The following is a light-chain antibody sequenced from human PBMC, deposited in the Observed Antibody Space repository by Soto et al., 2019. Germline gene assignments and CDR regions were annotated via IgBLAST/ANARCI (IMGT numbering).Light chain of an antibody. CDR1: SSDIGTYDH. CDR2: SVS. Sequence: ALTQPASVSGSPGQSITISCSGTSSDIGTYDHVAWFQQFPGKTPKLMIYSVSNRPSGVSYRFSGSKSGNTASLTISGLQAEDEADYYCISYTVSRSYVFGTGTKLTVL. J-gene: IGLJ1*01. V-gene: IGLV2-14*01. CDR3: ISYTVSRSYV.